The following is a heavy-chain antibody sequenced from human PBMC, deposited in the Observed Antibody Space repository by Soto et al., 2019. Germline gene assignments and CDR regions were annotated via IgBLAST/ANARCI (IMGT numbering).Heavy chain of an antibody. D-gene: IGHD6-19*01. J-gene: IGHJ4*02. V-gene: IGHV3-7*05. CDR2: IKQDGSEK. CDR3: ARSRYTSGCWTPPFDY. Sequence: HPGGSLRLSCAASGFTFSSYWMSWVRQAPGKGLEWVANIKQDGSEKYYVDSVKGRFTISRDNAKNSLYLQMNSLRAEDTAVYYCARSRYTSGCWTPPFDYWGQGTLVTVSS. CDR1: GFTFSSYW.